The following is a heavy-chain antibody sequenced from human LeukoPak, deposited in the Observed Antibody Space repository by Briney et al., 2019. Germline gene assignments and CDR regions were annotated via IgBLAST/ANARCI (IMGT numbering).Heavy chain of an antibody. Sequence: SVKVSCKVSGGTFSSYAISWVRQAPGQGLEWMGRIIPIFGTANYAQKFQGRVTITTDESTSTAYMELSSLRSEDTAVYYCARDPQVYYDSSGYYYYYYMDVWGKGTTVTVSS. CDR3: ARDPQVYYDSSGYYYYYYMDV. V-gene: IGHV1-69*05. CDR2: IIPIFGTA. D-gene: IGHD3-22*01. CDR1: GGTFSSYA. J-gene: IGHJ6*03.